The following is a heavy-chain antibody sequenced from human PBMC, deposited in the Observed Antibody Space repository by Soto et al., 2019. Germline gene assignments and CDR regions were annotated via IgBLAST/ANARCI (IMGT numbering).Heavy chain of an antibody. CDR2: ISYDETNK. CDR1: GFTFNTYA. Sequence: QVQLVESGGGVVQPGRSLRLPCVASGFTFNTYAMHWVRQAPGKGLEWVAVISYDETNKYYADSVKGRFTISRDNSKNTVYLQMNSLRAEDTAMYYCARDLVRGAVTSLDYWGQGTLVTVSS. D-gene: IGHD4-17*01. CDR3: ARDLVRGAVTSLDY. J-gene: IGHJ4*02. V-gene: IGHV3-30-3*01.